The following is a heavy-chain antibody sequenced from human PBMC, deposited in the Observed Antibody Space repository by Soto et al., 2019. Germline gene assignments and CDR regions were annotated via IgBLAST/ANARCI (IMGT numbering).Heavy chain of an antibody. CDR2: ISYDGSNK. Sequence: KGLEWMAVISYDGSNKYYADSVKGRFTISRDNSKNTLYLQMNSLRAEDTAVYFCVQAVGGIRYGSPVSAFLLNRSSDL. V-gene: IGHV3-30*18. CDR3: VQAVGGIRYGSPVSAFLLNRSSDL. D-gene: IGHD3-16*02. J-gene: IGHJ2*01.